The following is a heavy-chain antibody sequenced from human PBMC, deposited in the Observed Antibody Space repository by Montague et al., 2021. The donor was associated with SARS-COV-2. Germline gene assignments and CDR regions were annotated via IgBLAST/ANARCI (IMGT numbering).Heavy chain of an antibody. D-gene: IGHD3-10*01. V-gene: IGHV4-39*07. CDR1: GGSIRSSSHF. CDR3: GLGRGFAVGNHYYYSYGLDV. J-gene: IGHJ6*02. CDR2: ISYSGST. Sequence: SETLSLTYTVSGGSIRSSSHFWGWFRQPPGQRLEWIGTISYSGSTYYSPSLKSRVIISADTSKNQFSLNLRSVTAADTAVYFCGLGRGFAVGNHYYYSYGLDVWGQGTTVTVSS.